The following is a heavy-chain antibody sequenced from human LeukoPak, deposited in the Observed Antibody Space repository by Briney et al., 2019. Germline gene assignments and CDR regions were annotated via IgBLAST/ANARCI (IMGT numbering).Heavy chain of an antibody. CDR3: ARVSTVARNWFDP. J-gene: IGHJ5*02. Sequence: SQTLSLTCTVSGGSISSGGYYWSWIRQHPGKGLEWIGYIYYSGSTYYNPSLKSRVTISVDTSKNQFSLKLSSVTAADMAVYYCARVSTVARNWFDPWGQGTLVTVSS. V-gene: IGHV4-31*03. CDR2: IYYSGST. D-gene: IGHD4-23*01. CDR1: GGSISSGGYY.